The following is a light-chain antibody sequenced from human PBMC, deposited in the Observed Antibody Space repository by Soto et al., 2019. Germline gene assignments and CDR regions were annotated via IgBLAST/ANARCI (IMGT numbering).Light chain of an antibody. J-gene: IGLJ3*02. V-gene: IGLV1-47*01. CDR1: SSNIGRNH. CDR2: RNN. CDR3: AAWDDSLGGGV. Sequence: QSVLTQPPSASGTPGQRVTMSCSGSSSNIGRNHVYWYQQQLPGTAPKLLIYRNNQRPSGVPDRFSGSKSGTSASLAISGLRSEDEAEYFCAAWDDSLGGGVFGGGTKLTVL.